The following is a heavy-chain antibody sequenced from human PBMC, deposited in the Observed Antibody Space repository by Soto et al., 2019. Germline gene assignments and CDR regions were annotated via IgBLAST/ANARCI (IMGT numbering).Heavy chain of an antibody. D-gene: IGHD2-15*01. CDR3: ASSEAVPTTPCFYWYIDV. J-gene: IGHJ6*03. V-gene: IGHV1-46*03. Sequence: QVQLVQSGAEVKKPGASVRISCKASGYTFTVYYLHWVRQAPGQGLEWMGIMNPSGGVTSYAQKFQGRVSVTRDTSTSRVCIQLSGLRSEYTAVYYCASSEAVPTTPCFYWYIDVWGKGTTVTVSS. CDR1: GYTFTVYY. CDR2: MNPSGGVT.